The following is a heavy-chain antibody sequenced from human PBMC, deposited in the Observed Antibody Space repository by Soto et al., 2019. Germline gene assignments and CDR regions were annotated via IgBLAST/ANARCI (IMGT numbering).Heavy chain of an antibody. J-gene: IGHJ4*02. CDR3: ARGTRGCSGGSCYFAFDY. D-gene: IGHD2-15*01. CDR2: INHSGST. V-gene: IGHV4-34*01. CDR1: GGSFSGYY. Sequence: SETLSLTCAVYGGSFSGYYWSWIRQPPGQGLEWIGEINHSGSTNYNPSLKSRVTISVDTSKNQFSLKLSSVTAADTAVYYCARGTRGCSGGSCYFAFDYWGQGTLVTVS.